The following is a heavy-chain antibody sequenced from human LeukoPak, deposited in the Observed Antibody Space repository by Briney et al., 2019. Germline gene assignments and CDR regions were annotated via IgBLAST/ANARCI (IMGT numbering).Heavy chain of an antibody. CDR1: GFTFSSYG. CDR2: IWYDGGNK. V-gene: IGHV3-33*01. Sequence: GGSLRLSCAASGFTFSSYGMHWVRQAPGKGLEWVAVIWYDGGNKYYADSVKGRFTISRDNSKNTLYLQMNSLRAEDTAVYYCARNDILTGMFDYWGQGTLVTVSS. J-gene: IGHJ4*02. D-gene: IGHD3-9*01. CDR3: ARNDILTGMFDY.